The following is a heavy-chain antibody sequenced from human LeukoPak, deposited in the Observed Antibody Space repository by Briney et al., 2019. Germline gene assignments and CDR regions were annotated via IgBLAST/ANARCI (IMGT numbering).Heavy chain of an antibody. CDR2: ISGSGGST. J-gene: IGHJ4*02. CDR1: GFTFSSYA. V-gene: IGHV3-23*01. CDR3: AKGAYCSTTSCFFGY. D-gene: IGHD2-2*01. Sequence: AGSLRLSCAASGFTFSSYAMSWVRQAPGTGLEWVAHISGSGGSTYYGDSVKGRFTISRDNSKNTLYLQMNSLRGEDTAVYYCAKGAYCSTTSCFFGYWGQGTLVTVSS.